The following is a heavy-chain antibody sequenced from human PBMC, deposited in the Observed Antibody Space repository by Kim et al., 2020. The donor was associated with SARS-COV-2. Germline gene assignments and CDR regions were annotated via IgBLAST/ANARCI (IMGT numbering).Heavy chain of an antibody. J-gene: IGHJ4*02. Sequence: ASVKGRFTISRDDSTSIAYLRMNSLKTEDTAVYYCTRSSVITMIVVGWDYWGQGTLVTVSS. D-gene: IGHD3-22*01. CDR3: TRSSVITMIVVGWDY. V-gene: IGHV3-49*02.